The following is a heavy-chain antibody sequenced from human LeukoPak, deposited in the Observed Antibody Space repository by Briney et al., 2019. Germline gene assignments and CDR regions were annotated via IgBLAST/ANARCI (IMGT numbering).Heavy chain of an antibody. D-gene: IGHD4-23*01. V-gene: IGHV5-51*01. J-gene: IGHJ4*02. CDR1: GYSFTSYW. CDR3: ARPVVTDPGQFDY. CDR2: IYPGDSDT. Sequence: GESLQISCKGSGYSFTSYWIGWVRQMPGKGLEWMGIIYPGDSDTRYSPSFQGQVTISADKSISTAYLQWSSLKASDTAMYCCARPVVTDPGQFDYWGQGTLVSVSS.